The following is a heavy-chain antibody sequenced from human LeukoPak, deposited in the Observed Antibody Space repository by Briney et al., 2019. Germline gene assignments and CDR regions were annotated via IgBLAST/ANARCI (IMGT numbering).Heavy chain of an antibody. Sequence: KPSETLSLTCAVYGGSFSGYYWSWIRQPPGKGLEWIGEINHSGSTNYNPSLKSRVTISVDTSKNQFSLKLSSVTAADTAVYYCARSYHYYYYYDMDVWGQGTTVTVSS. V-gene: IGHV4-34*01. CDR1: GGSFSGYY. CDR3: ARSYHYYYYYDMDV. J-gene: IGHJ6*02. CDR2: INHSGST. D-gene: IGHD3-16*02.